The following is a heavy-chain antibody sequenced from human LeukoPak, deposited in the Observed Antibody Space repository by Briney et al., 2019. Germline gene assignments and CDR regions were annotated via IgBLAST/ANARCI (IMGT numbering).Heavy chain of an antibody. J-gene: IGHJ4*02. V-gene: IGHV4-34*01. Sequence: PSETLSLTCAVYGGSLSGYYWSWIRQPPGKGLEWIGEINHSGSTNYNPSLKSRVTISVDTSKNQFSLKLSSATAADTAVYYCAREGGFYRPLDYSGQGTLVTVSS. CDR3: AREGGFYRPLDY. CDR2: INHSGST. D-gene: IGHD3-3*01. CDR1: GGSLSGYY.